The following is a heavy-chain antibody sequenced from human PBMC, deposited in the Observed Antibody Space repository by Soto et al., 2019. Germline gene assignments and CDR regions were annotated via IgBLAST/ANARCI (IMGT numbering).Heavy chain of an antibody. J-gene: IGHJ4*02. CDR3: ARHGGSSSSLDY. CDR1: GGSISSYY. V-gene: IGHV4-59*08. D-gene: IGHD6-6*01. CDR2: IYYSGST. Sequence: PSETLSLTCTVSGGSISSYYWSWIRQPPGKGLEWIGYIYYSGSTNYNPSLKSRVTISVDTSKNQFSLKLSSVTAADTAVYYCARHGGSSSSLDYWGQGTLVTVSS.